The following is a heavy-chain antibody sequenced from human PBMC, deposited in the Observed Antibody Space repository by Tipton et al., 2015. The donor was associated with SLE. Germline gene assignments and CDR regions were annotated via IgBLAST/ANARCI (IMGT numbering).Heavy chain of an antibody. D-gene: IGHD3-3*01. CDR1: GGSFSDYY. CDR2: INRSGST. V-gene: IGHV4-34*01. J-gene: IGHJ1*01. Sequence: TLSLTCAVYGGSFSDYYWSWVRQPPGKGLEWIGEINRSGSTHYNPSLKSRVSMSVDTSKNQFSLKLSSVTAADTAVYYCARRPYDFWSGYPSAYFHHWGQGTLVTVSS. CDR3: ARRPYDFWSGYPSAYFHH.